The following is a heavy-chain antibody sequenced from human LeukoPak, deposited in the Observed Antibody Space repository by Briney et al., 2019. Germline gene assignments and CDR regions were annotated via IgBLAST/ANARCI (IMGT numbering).Heavy chain of an antibody. Sequence: PGGSLRLSCAASGFTFSSYAMSWVRQAPGKGLEWVSAISGSGGSTHYADSVKGRFTISRDNSKNTLYLQMNSLRAEDTAVYYCAKARVPYSSSSGFDCWEQGTLVTVS. CDR3: AKARVPYSSSSGFDC. CDR2: ISGSGGST. D-gene: IGHD6-6*01. CDR1: GFTFSSYA. J-gene: IGHJ4*02. V-gene: IGHV3-23*01.